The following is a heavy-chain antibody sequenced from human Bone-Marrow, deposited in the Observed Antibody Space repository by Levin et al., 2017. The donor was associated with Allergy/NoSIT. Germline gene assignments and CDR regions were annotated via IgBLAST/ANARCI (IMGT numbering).Heavy chain of an antibody. J-gene: IGHJ3*02. CDR1: GYTFTSYD. CDR3: CIAARGHGAFDI. V-gene: IGHV1-8*01. CDR2: MNPNSGNT. D-gene: IGHD6-6*01. Sequence: ASVKVSCKASGYTFTSYDINWVRQATGQGLEWMGWMNPNSGNTGYAQKFQGRVTMTRNTSISTAYMELSSLRSEDTAVYYCCIAARGHGAFDIWGQGTMVTVSS.